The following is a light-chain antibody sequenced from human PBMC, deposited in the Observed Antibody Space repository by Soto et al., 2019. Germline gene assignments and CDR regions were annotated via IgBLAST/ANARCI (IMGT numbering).Light chain of an antibody. Sequence: NFMLTQPHSVSESPGKTVTISCTRSSGSIASNHVQWYQQRPGSAPTTVIYKNDQRPSGVPDRFSGSIDSSSNSASLTISGLKTEDEADYYCQSYDDNSVVFGGGTTLTVL. CDR2: KND. CDR3: QSYDDNSVV. V-gene: IGLV6-57*04. J-gene: IGLJ2*01. CDR1: SGSIASNH.